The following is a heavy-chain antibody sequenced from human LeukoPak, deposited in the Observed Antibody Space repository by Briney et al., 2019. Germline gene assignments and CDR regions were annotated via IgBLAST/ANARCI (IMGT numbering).Heavy chain of an antibody. D-gene: IGHD3-3*02. CDR3: TTLAPQALYYYYGMDV. CDR2: IKSKTDGGTT. J-gene: IGHJ6*02. CDR1: GFTFSNAW. V-gene: IGHV3-15*01. Sequence: PGGSLRLSCAASGFTFSNAWMSWVRQAPGKGLEWVGRIKSKTDGGTTDYAAPVKGRFTIARDDSKNTLYLQMNSLKTEDTAAYYCTTLAPQALYYYYGMDVWGQGTTVTVSS.